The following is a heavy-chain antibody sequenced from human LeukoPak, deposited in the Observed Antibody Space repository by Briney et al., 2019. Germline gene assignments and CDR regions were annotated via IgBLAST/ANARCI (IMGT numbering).Heavy chain of an antibody. V-gene: IGHV3-74*01. CDR1: GFTFSTYW. D-gene: IGHD3-3*01. J-gene: IGHJ4*02. CDR3: ARGYYTIGDY. CDR2: IKTDGSST. Sequence: GGALRLSCAASGFTFSTYWMHWVRQAPGKGLVWVSLIKTDGSSTTYADSVKGRFTVTRDNAKNTLYLQMNSLRDEDTAVYYCARGYYTIGDYWGQGTLVTVSS.